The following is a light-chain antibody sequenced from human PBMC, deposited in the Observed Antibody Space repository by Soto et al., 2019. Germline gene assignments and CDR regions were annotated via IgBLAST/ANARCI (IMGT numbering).Light chain of an antibody. CDR1: SSNIGAGYD. CDR2: GNS. Sequence: QSVLTQPPSVSGAPGQRVTISCTGCSSNIGAGYDVHWYQQLPGTAPKLLIYGNSNRPSGVPDRFSGSKSGTSASLAITGLQAKDEADYYCQSYDSSLSGSVVFGGGTQLTVL. J-gene: IGLJ2*01. CDR3: QSYDSSLSGSVV. V-gene: IGLV1-40*01.